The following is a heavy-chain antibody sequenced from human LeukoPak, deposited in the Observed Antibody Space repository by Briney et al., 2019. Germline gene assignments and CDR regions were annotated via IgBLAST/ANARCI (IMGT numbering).Heavy chain of an antibody. J-gene: IGHJ3*02. V-gene: IGHV1-18*01. D-gene: IGHD2-2*01. CDR1: GYTFTSYG. Sequence: GASVKVSCKASGYTFTSYGISWVRQAPGQGLEWMGWISAYNGNTNYAQKLQGRVTMTTDTSTSTAYMELRSLRSDDTAVYYCARDQRVPASHDAFDIWGQGTMVTVSS. CDR3: ARDQRVPASHDAFDI. CDR2: ISAYNGNT.